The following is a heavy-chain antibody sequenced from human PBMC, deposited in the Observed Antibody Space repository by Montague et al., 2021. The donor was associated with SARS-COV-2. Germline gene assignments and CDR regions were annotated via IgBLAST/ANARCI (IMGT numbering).Heavy chain of an antibody. V-gene: IGHV4-34*01. CDR3: ARVAGGYYHDSSAYFDY. CDR1: GGSFSGYY. CDR2: INQSGRT. D-gene: IGHD3-22*01. J-gene: IGHJ4*02. Sequence: SETLSLTCAVYGGSFSGYYWCWIRQPPGKGLEWIGEINQSGRTNXNPSLKSRVTLSVDTSKKQFSLNLSSLTAADTAVYYCARVAGGYYHDSSAYFDYWGQGSQVTVSS.